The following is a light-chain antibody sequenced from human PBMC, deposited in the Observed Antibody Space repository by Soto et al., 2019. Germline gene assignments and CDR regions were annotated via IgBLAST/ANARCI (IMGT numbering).Light chain of an antibody. CDR3: SSYTSSSTVV. Sequence: QSALTQPPSASGSPGQSVTISCTGTSSDDGGYNYVSWYQQHPGKAPKLMIYEVSERPSGVPDRFSGSKSGNTASLTVSGLQAEDEADYYCSSYTSSSTVVFGGGTKLTVL. CDR2: EVS. CDR1: SSDDGGYNY. J-gene: IGLJ2*01. V-gene: IGLV2-8*01.